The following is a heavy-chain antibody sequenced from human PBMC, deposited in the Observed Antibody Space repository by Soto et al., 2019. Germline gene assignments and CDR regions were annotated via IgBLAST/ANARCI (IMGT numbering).Heavy chain of an antibody. Sequence: PGGSLILSCAASGFTFSSYAMHWVRQAPGKGLEWVAVISYDGSNKYYADSVKGRFTISRDNSKNTLYLQMNSLRAEDTAVYYCARNLHWLQTMGYWYFDLWGRGTLVTASS. CDR3: ARNLHWLQTMGYWYFDL. D-gene: IGHD3-10*01. V-gene: IGHV3-30-3*01. CDR1: GFTFSSYA. J-gene: IGHJ2*01. CDR2: ISYDGSNK.